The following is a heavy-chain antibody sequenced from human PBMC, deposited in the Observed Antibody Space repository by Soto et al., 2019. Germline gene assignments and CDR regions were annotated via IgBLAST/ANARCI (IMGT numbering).Heavy chain of an antibody. CDR2: IIPISDTT. D-gene: IGHD2-2*01. J-gene: IGHJ6*02. CDR1: GGTFSSYA. Sequence: QVQLVQSGAEVKKPGSSVKVSCKASGGTFSSYAISWVRQAPGQGREWMGGIIPISDTTNYAQKFQGRVTITADESTSTAYMELSRLRSEDTAVYYCARSQGSSTSLEIYYYYYYGMDVWGQGTTVTVSS. CDR3: ARSQGSSTSLEIYYYYYYGMDV. V-gene: IGHV1-69*01.